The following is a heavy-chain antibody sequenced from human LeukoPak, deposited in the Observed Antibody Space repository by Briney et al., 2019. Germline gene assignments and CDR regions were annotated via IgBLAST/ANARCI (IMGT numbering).Heavy chain of an antibody. CDR1: GYTFTSYA. J-gene: IGHJ4*02. V-gene: IGHV1-3*01. CDR2: INAGNGNT. Sequence: GASVKVSCKASGYTFTSYAMHWVRQAPGQRLEWMGWINAGNGNTKYSQKFQGRVTITRDTSASTAYMELSSLRSEDTAVHYCAREGPRDSYNFGYWGQGTLVTVSS. CDR3: AREGPRDSYNFGY. D-gene: IGHD5-18*01.